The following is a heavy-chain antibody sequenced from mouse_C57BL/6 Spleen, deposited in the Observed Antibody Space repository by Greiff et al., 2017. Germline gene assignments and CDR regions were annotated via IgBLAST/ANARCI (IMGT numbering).Heavy chain of an antibody. Sequence: QVQLQQSGTELVRPGASVKLSCKASGYTFTSYWMHWVKQRPGQGLEWIGYIDPDNGGTNYNEKFKGKATLTADKSSSTAYMQLSSLTSEDSAVYYGTSWGTSQPSHLEGWGKGTLVTVAA. CDR2: IDPDNGGT. D-gene: IGHD3-2*02. CDR1: GYTFTSYW. J-gene: IGHJ3*01. V-gene: IGHV1-53*01. CDR3: TSWGTSQPSHLEG.